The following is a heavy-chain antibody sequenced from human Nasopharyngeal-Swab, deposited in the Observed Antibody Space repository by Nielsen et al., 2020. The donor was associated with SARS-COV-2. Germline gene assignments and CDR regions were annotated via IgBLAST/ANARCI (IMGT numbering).Heavy chain of an antibody. Sequence: SETLSLTCTVSGGSISSGGYYWSWIRQHPGKGLEWIGYVISSGSTYYSPSLKSRLSISVDTSNNQFSLRLSSVTAADTGAYYCARGDIMGATNVWFDPWGQGTLVTVSS. J-gene: IGHJ5*02. V-gene: IGHV4-31*03. CDR1: GGSISSGGYY. CDR2: VISSGST. CDR3: ARGDIMGATNVWFDP. D-gene: IGHD1-26*01.